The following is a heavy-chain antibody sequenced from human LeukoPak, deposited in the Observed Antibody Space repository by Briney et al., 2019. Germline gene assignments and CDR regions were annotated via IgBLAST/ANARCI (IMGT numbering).Heavy chain of an antibody. CDR2: LSGSGGST. D-gene: IGHD4-11*01. CDR1: GFTFSSYA. V-gene: IGHV3-23*01. J-gene: IGHJ4*02. CDR3: AKDHGVYIDYSNYVDY. Sequence: PGGSLRLSCAASGFTFSSYAMSWVRQAPGKGLEWVSALSGSGGSTYYADSVKGRFTFSRDNSKNTLYLQMNSLRAEDTAIYYCAKDHGVYIDYSNYVDYWGQGTLVTVSS.